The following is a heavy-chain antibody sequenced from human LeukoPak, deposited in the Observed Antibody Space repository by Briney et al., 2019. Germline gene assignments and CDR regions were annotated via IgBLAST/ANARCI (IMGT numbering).Heavy chain of an antibody. D-gene: IGHD6-13*01. J-gene: IGHJ4*02. CDR1: GYSFTSYW. Sequence: GESLKISWKGSGYSFTSYWIGWVRQMPGKGLEWMGVIYPGDSDTRYSPSFQGQVTISADKSISTAYLQWSSLKASDTAMYYCARTHSSSWSGFDYWGQGTLVTVSS. CDR2: IYPGDSDT. CDR3: ARTHSSSWSGFDY. V-gene: IGHV5-51*01.